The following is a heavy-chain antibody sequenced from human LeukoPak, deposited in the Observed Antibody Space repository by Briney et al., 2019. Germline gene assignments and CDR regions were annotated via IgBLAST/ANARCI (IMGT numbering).Heavy chain of an antibody. CDR1: GFTLSPYS. CDR2: ISRSSNTI. V-gene: IGHV3-48*01. D-gene: IGHD3-10*01. Sequence: GGSLRLSCAASGFTLSPYSMIWVRQAPGTGLEWVSYISRSSNTIYYADSVKGRFTISRDNAQKSLYLQMNSLRAEDTAVYYCARAVVLLWFGETDRGAFDIWGQGTMVTVSS. CDR3: ARAVVLLWFGETDRGAFDI. J-gene: IGHJ3*02.